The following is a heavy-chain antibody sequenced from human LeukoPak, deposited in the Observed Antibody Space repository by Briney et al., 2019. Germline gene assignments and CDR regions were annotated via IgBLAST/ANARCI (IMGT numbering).Heavy chain of an antibody. D-gene: IGHD3-3*01. J-gene: IGHJ4*02. CDR2: INHSGST. CDR3: ARGFLEWNLDY. Sequence: SETLSLTCAVYGGSFSGYYWSWIRQPPGKGLEWIGEINHSGSTNYNPSLKSRVTISVDTSKNQFSLKLSSVTAADTAVYYCARGFLEWNLDYWGQGTLVTVSS. CDR1: GGSFSGYY. V-gene: IGHV4-34*01.